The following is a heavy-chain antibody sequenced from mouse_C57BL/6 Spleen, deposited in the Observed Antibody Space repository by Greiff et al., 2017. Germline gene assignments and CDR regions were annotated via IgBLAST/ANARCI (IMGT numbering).Heavy chain of an antibody. J-gene: IGHJ2*01. D-gene: IGHD2-12*01. Sequence: VQLQQSGPELVKPGASVKISCKASGYTFTDYYMNWVKQSHGKSLEWIGDINPNNGGTSYNQQFKGKATLTVDKSSSTAYMELSRLTSEDSAVYYCARGGTTFGYWGQGTTLTVAS. CDR2: INPNNGGT. CDR3: ARGGTTFGY. CDR1: GYTFTDYY. V-gene: IGHV1-26*01.